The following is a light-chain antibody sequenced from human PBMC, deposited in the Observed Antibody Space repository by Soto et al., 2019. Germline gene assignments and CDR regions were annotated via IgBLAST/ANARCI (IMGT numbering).Light chain of an antibody. CDR1: SSNLGDNT. V-gene: IGLV1-44*01. Sequence: QSVLTQPPSASGTPGQRVTISCSTSSSNLGDNTVNWYQHVPGTAPKLLIYSYDQRPSGVPDRFSGSRSGTSASLAISGHQSEDDADYYCAACDATLAGYVFGTGTKVTVL. J-gene: IGLJ1*01. CDR3: AACDATLAGYV. CDR2: SYD.